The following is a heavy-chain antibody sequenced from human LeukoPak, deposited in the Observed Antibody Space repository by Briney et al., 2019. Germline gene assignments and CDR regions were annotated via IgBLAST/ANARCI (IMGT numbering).Heavy chain of an antibody. CDR1: GGSISSSSYY. J-gene: IGHJ4*02. Sequence: PSETLSLTCTVSGGSISSSSYYWGWIRQPPRKGLEWIGNIYYNGSTYYNPSLKSRVTISVDTSKNQFSLNVTSVTAADTAVYYCARSRFSTGWFFDYWGQGTLVTVSS. CDR3: ARSRFSTGWFFDY. V-gene: IGHV4-39*01. D-gene: IGHD6-19*01. CDR2: IYYNGST.